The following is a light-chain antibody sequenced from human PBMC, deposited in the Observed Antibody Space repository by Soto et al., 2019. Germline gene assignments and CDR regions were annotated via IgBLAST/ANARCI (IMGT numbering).Light chain of an antibody. CDR1: QSVSSSY. CDR3: QQYGSSPYT. Sequence: EIVWTQSPGTLSLSTGERATLSCRASQSVSSSYLAWYQQKPGQAPRLLIYGASSRATGIPDRFSGSGSGTDFTLTISRLEPEDFAVDYCQQYGSSPYTFGQGTKLEIK. V-gene: IGKV3-20*01. CDR2: GAS. J-gene: IGKJ2*01.